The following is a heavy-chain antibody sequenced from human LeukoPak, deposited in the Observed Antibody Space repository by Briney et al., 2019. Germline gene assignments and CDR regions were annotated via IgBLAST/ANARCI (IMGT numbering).Heavy chain of an antibody. Sequence: GGSLRLSCAASGFTFSGYAMSWVRQAPGKGLEWVSAISPSADSTFYADSGKGRFTISRDNSKNTLYLQMNSLRAEDTAIYYCAKVEGNYYDSSGYYYWGQGTLVTVSS. CDR1: GFTFSGYA. CDR2: ISPSADST. CDR3: AKVEGNYYDSSGYYY. J-gene: IGHJ4*02. D-gene: IGHD3-22*01. V-gene: IGHV3-23*01.